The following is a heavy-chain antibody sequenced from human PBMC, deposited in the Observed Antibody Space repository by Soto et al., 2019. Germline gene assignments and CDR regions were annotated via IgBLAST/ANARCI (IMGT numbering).Heavy chain of an antibody. CDR1: GYTFTSYG. V-gene: IGHV1-18*04. D-gene: IGHD3-3*01. CDR2: ISAYNGNT. J-gene: IGHJ3*02. Sequence: GASVKVSCKASGYTFTSYGIIWARQVPGQGLEWMGWISAYNGNTNYAQKLQGRVTMTTDTSTSTAYMELRSLRSDDTAVYYCARGSAPANDFWSGYPAAFDIWGQGTMVTVSS. CDR3: ARGSAPANDFWSGYPAAFDI.